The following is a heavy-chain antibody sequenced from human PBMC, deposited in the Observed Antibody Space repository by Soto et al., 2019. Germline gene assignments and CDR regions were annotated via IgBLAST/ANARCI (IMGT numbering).Heavy chain of an antibody. CDR2: INHSGST. J-gene: IGHJ4*02. V-gene: IGHV4-34*01. Sequence: LETLSLTCAVYGGSFSGYYWSWIRQPPGKGLEWIGEINHSGSTNYNPSLKSRVTISVDTSKNQFSLKLSSVTAADTAVYYCAARVRDYVWGSYRSTTPLDYWGQGTLVTVSS. CDR1: GGSFSGYY. D-gene: IGHD3-16*02. CDR3: AARVRDYVWGSYRSTTPLDY.